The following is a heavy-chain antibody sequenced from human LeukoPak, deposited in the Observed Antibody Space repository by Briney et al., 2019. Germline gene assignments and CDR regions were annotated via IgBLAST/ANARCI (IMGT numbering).Heavy chain of an antibody. D-gene: IGHD3-3*01. J-gene: IGHJ5*02. CDR3: ARARRQGFPNL. Sequence: GGSLRLSCAASGFTFSDYYMSWIRQAPGKGLEWVSYISSSGSTIYYADSVKGRFTISRDNAKNSLYLQMNSLRAEDTAVYYRARARRQGFPNLWGQGTLVTVSS. V-gene: IGHV3-11*04. CDR2: ISSSGSTI. CDR1: GFTFSDYY.